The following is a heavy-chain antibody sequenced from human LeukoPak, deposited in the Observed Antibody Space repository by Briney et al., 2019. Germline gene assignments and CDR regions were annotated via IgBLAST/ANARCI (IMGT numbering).Heavy chain of an antibody. D-gene: IGHD2-8*02. CDR3: AKDLVLFTPDVDY. Sequence: GGSLRLSCVGSGINFSSFWMHWVRQAPGKELVWVSRISKDAISTTYAVSVKGRFTISRDNAKDTLYLQMNSLRAEDTAVYYCAKDLVLFTPDVDYWGQGTLVTVSS. CDR1: GINFSSFW. J-gene: IGHJ4*02. V-gene: IGHV3-74*01. CDR2: ISKDAIST.